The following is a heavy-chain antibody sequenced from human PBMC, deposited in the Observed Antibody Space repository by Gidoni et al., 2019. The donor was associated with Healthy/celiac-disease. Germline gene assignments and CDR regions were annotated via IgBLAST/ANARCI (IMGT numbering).Heavy chain of an antibody. D-gene: IGHD6-19*01. CDR3: ARSGGSSGWYVSDY. J-gene: IGHJ4*02. CDR1: GFSHITSGMC. V-gene: IGHV2-70*15. Sequence: QVTLRESGPALVKHTQTLTLTCTFSGFSHITSGMCVSWIRQPPGKALEWLARIDWDDDKYYSTSLKTRLTISKDTSKNQVVLTMTNMDPVDTATYYCARSGGSSGWYVSDYWGQGTLVTVSS. CDR2: IDWDDDK.